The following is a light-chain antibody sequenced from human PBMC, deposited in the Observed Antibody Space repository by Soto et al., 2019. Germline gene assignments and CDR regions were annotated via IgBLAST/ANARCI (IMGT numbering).Light chain of an antibody. CDR2: AAS. CDR3: LQDYSYPLT. J-gene: IGKJ4*01. Sequence: AIQMTQSPSSLSAFVGDRVTITCRASQGIRNDLGWYQQKPGKAPKLLIHAASTLHTGAPSRFSGSGFGTDFALTISSLQPEDFATYYCLQDYSYPLTFGGGTKVEI. V-gene: IGKV1-6*01. CDR1: QGIRND.